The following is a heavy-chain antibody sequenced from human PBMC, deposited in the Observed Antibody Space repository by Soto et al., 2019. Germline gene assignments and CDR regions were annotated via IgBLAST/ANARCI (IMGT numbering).Heavy chain of an antibody. D-gene: IGHD3-22*01. J-gene: IGHJ4*02. CDR1: GYTFTGYD. V-gene: IGHV1-2*02. CDR2: INPNSGGT. Sequence: ASVKVSCKASGYTFTGYDMHWVRQAPGQGLEWMGWINPNSGGTNYAQKFQGRVTMTRDTSISTAYMELSRLRSDDTAVYYCARAEYYYDSSGSNWPYYFDYWGQGTLVTVSS. CDR3: ARAEYYYDSSGSNWPYYFDY.